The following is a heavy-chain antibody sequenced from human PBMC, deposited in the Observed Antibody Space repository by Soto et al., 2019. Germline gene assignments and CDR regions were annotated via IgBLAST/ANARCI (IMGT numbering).Heavy chain of an antibody. CDR1: GFSLSTSGMC. CDR3: ARIRRSSQDDNIAVAGNAFDI. V-gene: IGHV2-70*11. D-gene: IGHD6-19*01. Sequence: SGPTLVNPTQTLTLTCTFSGFSLSTSGMCVSWIRQPPGKALEWLARIDWDDDKYYSTSLKTRLTISKDTSKNQVVLTMTNMDPVDTATYYCARIRRSSQDDNIAVAGNAFDIWGQGTMVTVSS. J-gene: IGHJ3*02. CDR2: IDWDDDK.